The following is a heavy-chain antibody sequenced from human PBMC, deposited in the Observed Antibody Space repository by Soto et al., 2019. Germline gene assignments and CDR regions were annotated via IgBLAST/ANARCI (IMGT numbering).Heavy chain of an antibody. V-gene: IGHV1-69*02. Sequence: ASVKVSCKASGGTFSSYTISWVRQAPGQGLEWMGRIIPILGIANYAQKFQGRVTITADKSTSTAYMELSSLRSEDTAVYYCASQVRYSGSNWFDPWGQGTLVTVSS. J-gene: IGHJ5*02. D-gene: IGHD1-26*01. CDR3: ASQVRYSGSNWFDP. CDR2: IIPILGIA. CDR1: GGTFSSYT.